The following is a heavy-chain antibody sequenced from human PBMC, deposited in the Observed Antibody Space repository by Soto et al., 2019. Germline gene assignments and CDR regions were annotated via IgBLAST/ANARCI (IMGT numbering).Heavy chain of an antibody. CDR2: ISSGGTYT. V-gene: IGHV3-74*01. D-gene: IGHD2-15*01. CDR1: GFTLSPYW. CDR3: ARTFVDGMAGFGP. Sequence: GSLRLSCAASGFTLSPYWMHWVRQVPGKGLVWVSRISSGGTYTHYADSVKGRFTISRDSARNTLFLQMNYLTGEDTAVYYCARTFVDGMAGFGPWGQGTLVTVSS. J-gene: IGHJ5*02.